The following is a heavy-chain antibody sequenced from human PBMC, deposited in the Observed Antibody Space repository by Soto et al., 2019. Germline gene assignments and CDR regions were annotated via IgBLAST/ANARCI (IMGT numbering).Heavy chain of an antibody. CDR2: ISGSGGST. D-gene: IGHD2-2*01. J-gene: IGHJ6*02. CDR3: AKDILGIVVLPADCDYYDDYRMDL. CDR1: GFTFSSYA. Sequence: PGGSLRLSYAASGFTFSSYAVNWVRQAPGKGLEWVSAISGSGGSTYYADSVKGRSTISRDTSKNTLYLQMTSLRAEDTAVYYCAKDILGIVVLPADCDYYDDYRMDLWGRG. V-gene: IGHV3-23*01.